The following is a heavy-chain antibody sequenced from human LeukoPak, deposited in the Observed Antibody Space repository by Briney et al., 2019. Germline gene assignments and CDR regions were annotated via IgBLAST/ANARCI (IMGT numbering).Heavy chain of an antibody. V-gene: IGHV3-21*01. Sequence: PGGSLRLSCAASGFTFSSYSMNWFLQAPGKGLEWVSSISSSSSYIYYADSVKGRFTISRDNAKNSLYLQMNSLSAEDTAVYYCARVGSGYDPLDYWGQGTLVTVSS. J-gene: IGHJ4*02. D-gene: IGHD5-12*01. CDR1: GFTFSSYS. CDR3: ARVGSGYDPLDY. CDR2: ISSSSSYI.